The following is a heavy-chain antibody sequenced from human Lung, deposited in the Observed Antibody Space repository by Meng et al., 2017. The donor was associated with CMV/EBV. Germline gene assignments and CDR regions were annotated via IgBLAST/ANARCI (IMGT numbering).Heavy chain of an antibody. V-gene: IGHV1-2*02. CDR3: ARAESHWRGDLDY. J-gene: IGHJ4*01. CDR1: GYTFTGYY. CDR2: INPNSGAT. D-gene: IGHD7-27*01. Sequence: ASXXVSXKASGYTFTGYYMHWVRQAPGQGLEWMGWINPNSGATNYAQKFQGRVSMTRDMSINTAYIELSRLRSDDTAIYYCARAESHWRGDLDYWGQGTLVTVSS.